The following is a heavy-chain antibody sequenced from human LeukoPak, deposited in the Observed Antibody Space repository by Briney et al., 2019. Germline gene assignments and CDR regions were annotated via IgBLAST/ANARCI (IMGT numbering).Heavy chain of an antibody. CDR3: ARADYSTKGAFDY. Sequence: SETLSLTCTVSGGSISSTTYYWGWIRQPPGKGLEWIGTIYYSGTSYYNPSLKSRVTISVDTSKNQFSLELSSVTAADTAVYYCARADYSTKGAFDYWGQGTLVTVSS. D-gene: IGHD4-4*01. CDR1: GGSISSTTYY. V-gene: IGHV4-39*02. J-gene: IGHJ4*02. CDR2: IYYSGTS.